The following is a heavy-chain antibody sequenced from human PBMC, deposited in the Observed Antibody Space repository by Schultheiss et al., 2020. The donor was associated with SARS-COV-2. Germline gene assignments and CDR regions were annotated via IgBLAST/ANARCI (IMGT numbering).Heavy chain of an antibody. Sequence: SETLSLTCTVSGGSISSYYWGWIRQPPGKGLEWIGSIYHSGSTYYNPSLKSRVTISVDTSKNQFSLKLSSVTAADTAVYYCARGLPGDSSSSGTDFDYWGQGTLVTVSS. CDR3: ARGLPGDSSSSGTDFDY. D-gene: IGHD6-6*01. V-gene: IGHV4-38-2*02. CDR2: IYHSGST. J-gene: IGHJ4*02. CDR1: GGSISSYY.